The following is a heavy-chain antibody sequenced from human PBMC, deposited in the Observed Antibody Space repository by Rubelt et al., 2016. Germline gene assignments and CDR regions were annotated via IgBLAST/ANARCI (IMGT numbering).Heavy chain of an antibody. D-gene: IGHD2-15*01. CDR1: GYTFTSYG. CDR2: IGAYKGNT. CDR3: ARDRGGYYFDY. Sequence: QVQLVQSGAEVKKPGASVKVSCKASGYTFTSYGISWVRQAPGQGLEWMGWIGAYKGNTDYAQKHQGGVTMTTDTSTSKAYMERRSLRSDDTAVYYCARDRGGYYFDYWGQGTLVTVSS. J-gene: IGHJ4*02. V-gene: IGHV1-18*01.